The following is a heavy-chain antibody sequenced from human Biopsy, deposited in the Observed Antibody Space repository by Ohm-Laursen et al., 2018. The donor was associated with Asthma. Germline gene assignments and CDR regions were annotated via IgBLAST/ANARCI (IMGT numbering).Heavy chain of an antibody. CDR3: ASGGYCGDRRHHDGLDI. Sequence: GSSVTVSCKAHGDILSSFGIKWVRKAPGQGLEWMGGVIPIYGTTHTAQKFQGRVTITAGESTSTAYMELTSLRKEDTAVYYCASGGYCGDRRHHDGLDIWGQGTMVTVSS. CDR2: VIPIYGTT. V-gene: IGHV1-69*01. CDR1: GDILSSFG. D-gene: IGHD1-26*01. J-gene: IGHJ6*02.